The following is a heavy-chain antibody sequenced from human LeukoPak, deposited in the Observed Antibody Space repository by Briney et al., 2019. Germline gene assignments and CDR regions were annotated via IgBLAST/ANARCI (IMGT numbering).Heavy chain of an antibody. D-gene: IGHD3-10*01. CDR1: GFTFSSYA. Sequence: GGSLRLSCAASGFTFSSYAMSWVRQAPGKGLEWVANIKQDGSEKYYVDPVKGRFTISRDNAKNSLYLQMNSLRVEDTAVYYCAREGSGESWPTLDIWGQGTMVTVSS. CDR2: IKQDGSEK. J-gene: IGHJ3*02. CDR3: AREGSGESWPTLDI. V-gene: IGHV3-7*01.